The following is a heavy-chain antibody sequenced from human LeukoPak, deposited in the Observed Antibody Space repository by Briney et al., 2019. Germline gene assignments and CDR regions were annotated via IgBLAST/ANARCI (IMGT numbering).Heavy chain of an antibody. Sequence: SVKVSCKASGGTFISYAISWVRQAPGQGLEWMGRIIPIFGTANYAQKFQGRVTITTDESTSTAYMELSSLRSEDTAVHYCASSNCGGDCYSGYWGQGTLVTVSS. CDR3: ASSNCGGDCYSGY. J-gene: IGHJ4*02. CDR2: IIPIFGTA. CDR1: GGTFISYA. D-gene: IGHD2-21*02. V-gene: IGHV1-69*05.